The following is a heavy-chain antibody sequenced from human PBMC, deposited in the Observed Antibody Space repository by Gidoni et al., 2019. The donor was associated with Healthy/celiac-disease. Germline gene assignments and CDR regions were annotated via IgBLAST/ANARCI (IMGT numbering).Heavy chain of an antibody. J-gene: IGHJ4*02. CDR1: GGSISSGGYY. CDR3: AKALRGYSDPHYFDS. V-gene: IGHV4-31*03. Sequence: GPGLVKPSQTLSLTCTVSGGSISSGGYYWSWIRQHPGKGLEWIGYICYSGSTYYNPSLKSRVTISVDTSKNQFSLKLSSLTAADTAVYYGAKALRGYSDPHYFDSWGQGTLVTVSS. CDR2: ICYSGST. D-gene: IGHD5-12*01.